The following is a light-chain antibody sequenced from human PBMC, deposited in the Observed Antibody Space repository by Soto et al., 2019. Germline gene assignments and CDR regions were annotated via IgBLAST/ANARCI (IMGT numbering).Light chain of an antibody. CDR3: AAWDASLSGWE. V-gene: IGLV1-47*02. J-gene: IGLJ3*02. CDR2: SNV. CDR1: SSNIGSNY. Sequence: QSVLTQPPSASGTPGQGVIISCSGTSSNIGSNYVYWYRLLPGTAPKLVMFSNVMRPPGVPDRFSGAKSGTSASLAISGLRPEDEADYFCAAWDASLSGWEFGGGTKLTVL.